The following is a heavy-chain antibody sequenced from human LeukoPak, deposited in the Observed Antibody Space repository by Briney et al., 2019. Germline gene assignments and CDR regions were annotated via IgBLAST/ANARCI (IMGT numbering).Heavy chain of an antibody. D-gene: IGHD3-9*01. CDR3: ARTDYDILTGSIDYFDY. CDR2: IYYSGST. V-gene: IGHV4-30-4*01. CDR1: GGSISSGDYY. J-gene: IGHJ4*02. Sequence: PSETLSLTCTVSGGSISSGDYYWRWTRQPPGRGLEWIGYIYYSGSTYYNPSLKSRVTISVDTSKNQFSLKLSSVTAADTAVYYCARTDYDILTGSIDYFDYWGQGTLVTVSS.